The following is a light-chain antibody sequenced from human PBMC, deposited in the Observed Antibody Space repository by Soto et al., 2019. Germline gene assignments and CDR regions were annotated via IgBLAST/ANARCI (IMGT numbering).Light chain of an antibody. CDR3: QQRRSSLT. CDR1: QSVSTY. CDR2: DVS. V-gene: IGKV3-11*01. J-gene: IGKJ4*01. Sequence: IVLTQSPATLALSPGERATLSCRASQSVSTYLAWYPQQSGHAPRLLIYDVSKRATGIPPRFSGSGAGTDFTLTISSLEPEDSATYYCQQRRSSLTFGGGTKVEIK.